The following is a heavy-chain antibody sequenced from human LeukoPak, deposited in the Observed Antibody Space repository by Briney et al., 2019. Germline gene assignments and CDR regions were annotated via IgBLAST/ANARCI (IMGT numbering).Heavy chain of an antibody. CDR2: INHSGST. CDR1: GGSISSSSYY. D-gene: IGHD6-6*01. J-gene: IGHJ4*02. Sequence: SETLSLTCTVSGGSISSSSYYWSWIRQPPGKGLEWIGEINHSGSTNYNPSLKSRVTISVDTSKNQFSLKLSSVTAADTAVYYCARVGYSSSSCDYWGQGTLVTVSS. V-gene: IGHV4-39*07. CDR3: ARVGYSSSSCDY.